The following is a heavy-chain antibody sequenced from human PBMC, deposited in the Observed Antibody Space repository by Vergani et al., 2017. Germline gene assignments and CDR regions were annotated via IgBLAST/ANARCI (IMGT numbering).Heavy chain of an antibody. CDR2: ISYDGSNK. V-gene: IGHV3-30-3*01. Sequence: QVQLVESGGGVVQPGRSLRLSCAASGFTFSSYAMHWVRQAPGKGLEWVAVISYDGSNKYYADSVKGRFTISRDNSKNTLYLQMNSLRAEGTAVYYCARAPAEHSSSWYVPLDYWGQGTLVTVSS. J-gene: IGHJ4*02. CDR3: ARAPAEHSSSWYVPLDY. D-gene: IGHD6-13*01. CDR1: GFTFSSYA.